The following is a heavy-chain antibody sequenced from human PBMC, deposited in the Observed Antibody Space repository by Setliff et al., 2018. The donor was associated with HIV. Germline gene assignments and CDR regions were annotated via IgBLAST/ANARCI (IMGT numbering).Heavy chain of an antibody. Sequence: TLSLTCTVSGGSISSGNNYWSWIRQPPGKGLEYIGYIYSNGGTNYNPSLKSRVTISVDTSKNQFSLKLTSVTVADTAVYYCAGYTSGWYAPYWGQGTLVTVS. D-gene: IGHD6-19*01. V-gene: IGHV4-61*01. CDR1: GGSISSGNNY. CDR3: AGYTSGWYAPY. J-gene: IGHJ4*02. CDR2: IYSNGGT.